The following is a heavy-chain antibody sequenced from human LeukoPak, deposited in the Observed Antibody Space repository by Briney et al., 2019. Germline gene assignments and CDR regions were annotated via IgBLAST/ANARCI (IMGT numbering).Heavy chain of an antibody. Sequence: GGSLRLSCAASGFTFSSYSMNWVRQAPGKGLEWVSSISSSSSYIYYADSVKGRFTISRDNAKNSLYLQMNSLRAEDTAVYYCARDEYYDILTGYYAGPRSPYWFDPWGQGTLVTVSS. CDR2: ISSSSSYI. J-gene: IGHJ5*02. D-gene: IGHD3-9*01. CDR3: ARDEYYDILTGYYAGPRSPYWFDP. CDR1: GFTFSSYS. V-gene: IGHV3-21*01.